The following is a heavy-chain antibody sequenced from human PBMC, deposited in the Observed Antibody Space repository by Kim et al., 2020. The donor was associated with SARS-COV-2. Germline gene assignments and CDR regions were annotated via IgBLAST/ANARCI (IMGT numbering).Heavy chain of an antibody. CDR1: GFTFSSYA. Sequence: GGSLRLSCAASGFTFSSYAMHWVRQAPGKGLEWVAVISYDGSNKYYADSVKGRFTISRDNSKNTLYLQMNSLRAEDTAVYYCARGFKQWLVRGAFDIWG. J-gene: IGHJ3*02. CDR2: ISYDGSNK. CDR3: ARGFKQWLVRGAFDI. D-gene: IGHD6-19*01. V-gene: IGHV3-30-3*01.